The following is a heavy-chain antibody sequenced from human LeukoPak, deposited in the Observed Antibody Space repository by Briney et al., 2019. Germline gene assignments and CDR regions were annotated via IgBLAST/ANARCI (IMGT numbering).Heavy chain of an antibody. CDR1: GFTFSSYW. CDR2: ISGSGGST. V-gene: IGHV3-23*01. D-gene: IGHD3-10*01. CDR3: AKWLNYGSGSYYRVNDY. Sequence: PGGSLRLSCAASGFTFSSYWMHWVRQTPGKGLEWVSAISGSGGSTYYADSVKGRFTISRDNSKNTLYLQMNSLRAEDTAVYYCAKWLNYGSGSYYRVNDYWGQGTLVTVSS. J-gene: IGHJ4*02.